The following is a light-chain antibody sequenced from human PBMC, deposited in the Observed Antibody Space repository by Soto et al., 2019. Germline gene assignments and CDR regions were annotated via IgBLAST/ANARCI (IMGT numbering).Light chain of an antibody. J-gene: IGKJ1*01. CDR3: QQYNNWPPYQT. CDR1: QSVATN. CDR2: GTS. Sequence: ELVMTQSPATLSVSPGERATLSCRASQSVATNLAWYQQKPGQAPQLLMYGTSARANGVPGRFSGSASETDFTLNIRSLQSEDFAVYYCQQYNNWPPYQTFGQGTKVEMK. V-gene: IGKV3-15*01.